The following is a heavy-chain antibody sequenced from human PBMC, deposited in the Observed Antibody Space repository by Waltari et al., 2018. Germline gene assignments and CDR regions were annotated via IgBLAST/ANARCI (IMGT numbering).Heavy chain of an antibody. V-gene: IGHV1-18*01. CDR1: GGTFSTYT. D-gene: IGHD3-22*01. CDR3: ARPNYYDSSGYYNALGY. CDR2: ISAYNGNT. J-gene: IGHJ4*02. Sequence: QVQLVQSGAEVKKPGSSVKVSCKASGGTFSTYTISWVRQAPGQGLEWMGRISAYNGNTNYAQKLQGRVTMTTDTSTSTAYMELRSLRSDDTAVYYCARPNYYDSSGYYNALGYWGQGTLVTVSS.